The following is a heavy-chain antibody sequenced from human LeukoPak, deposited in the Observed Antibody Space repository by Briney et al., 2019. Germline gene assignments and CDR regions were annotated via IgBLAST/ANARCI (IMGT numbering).Heavy chain of an antibody. Sequence: GGSLRLSCAASGFTFSSYAMSWVRQAPGKGLEWVSAISGSGGSTYYADSVKGRFTISRDNSKNTLYLQMNSLRAEDTAVYYCVKDRHSYGFVEGDYWGQGTLVTVSS. J-gene: IGHJ4*02. D-gene: IGHD5-18*01. V-gene: IGHV3-23*01. CDR3: VKDRHSYGFVEGDY. CDR2: ISGSGGST. CDR1: GFTFSSYA.